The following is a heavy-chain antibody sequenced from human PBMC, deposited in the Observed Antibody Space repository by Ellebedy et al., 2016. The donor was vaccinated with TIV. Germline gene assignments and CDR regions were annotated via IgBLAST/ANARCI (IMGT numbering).Heavy chain of an antibody. Sequence: KVSCKGSGYSFTSYWIGWVRQMPGKGLEWMGIIYPGDSDTRYSPSFQGQVTISADKSINTAYLQWRSLKASDTAVYYCARPREYPLDHWGQGTLVTVSS. V-gene: IGHV5-51*01. D-gene: IGHD2-2*01. CDR2: IYPGDSDT. J-gene: IGHJ4*02. CDR1: GYSFTSYW. CDR3: ARPREYPLDH.